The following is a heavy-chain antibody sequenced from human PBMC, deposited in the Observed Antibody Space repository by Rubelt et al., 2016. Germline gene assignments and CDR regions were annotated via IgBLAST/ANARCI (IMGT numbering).Heavy chain of an antibody. CDR2: IYNNVGT. J-gene: IGHJ4*02. V-gene: IGHV4-59*02. CDR3: ARGVRIAARPNYFDY. CDR1: GDSVSYYY. D-gene: IGHD6-6*01. Sequence: VKASETLSLTCLVSGDSVSYYYWSWILQPPAKGLAWLGYIYNNVGTDYDPAVESRLAISVGTSKNLVSLSLKSVTAADTAVYYCARGVRIAARPNYFDYWGQGTLVTVSS.